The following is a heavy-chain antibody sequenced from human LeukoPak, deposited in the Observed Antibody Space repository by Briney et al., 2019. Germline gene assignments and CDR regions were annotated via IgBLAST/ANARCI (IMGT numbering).Heavy chain of an antibody. V-gene: IGHV1-2*02. J-gene: IGHJ4*02. Sequence: ASVKVSCKVSGYTLTELSMHWVRQAPGQGLEWMGWINPNSGGTNYAQKFQGRVTMTRDTSISTAYMDLSRLRSDDTAVYYCARAGSSSRWVNDYWGQGTLVTVSS. CDR1: GYTLTELS. CDR2: INPNSGGT. CDR3: ARAGSSSRWVNDY. D-gene: IGHD6-13*01.